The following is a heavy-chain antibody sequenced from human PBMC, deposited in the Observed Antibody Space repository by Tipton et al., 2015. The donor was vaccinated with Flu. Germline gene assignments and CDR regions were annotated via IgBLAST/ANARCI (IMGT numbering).Heavy chain of an antibody. Sequence: TLSLTCAVSGASIGSGAYSWNWIRQPPGKALEWIGYIFHSGNIYYNPSLKSRVTISVDGSKYQFSLNMASVTAADTAVYYCATGEGGKVDWWGQGTLVTVSS. D-gene: IGHD3-10*01. CDR3: ATGEGGKVDW. CDR2: IFHSGNI. J-gene: IGHJ4*02. V-gene: IGHV4-30-2*01. CDR1: GASIGSGAYS.